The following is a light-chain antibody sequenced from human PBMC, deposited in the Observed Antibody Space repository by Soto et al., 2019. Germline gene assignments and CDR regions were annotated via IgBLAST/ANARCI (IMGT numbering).Light chain of an antibody. CDR2: STN. CDR1: SGSVSTSYY. V-gene: IGLV8-61*01. CDR3: VLYMGNGVWV. Sequence: QTVVTQEPSFSVSPGRTVTFTCGLNSGSVSTSYYPSWYQQTPGQAPRTLIYSTNTRSSGVPDRFSGSILGNKAALTITGAQADDESDYYCVLYMGNGVWVFGGGTKVTVL. J-gene: IGLJ3*02.